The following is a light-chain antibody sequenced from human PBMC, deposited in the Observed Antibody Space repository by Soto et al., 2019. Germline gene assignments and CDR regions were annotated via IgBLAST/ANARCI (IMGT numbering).Light chain of an antibody. J-gene: IGKJ3*01. CDR1: QDISNY. CDR3: QQYDNLPP. CDR2: DAS. V-gene: IGKV1-33*01. Sequence: DIQMTQSPSSLSASAGDRVTITCQASQDISNYLNWYQQKPGKAPKLLIYDASNLETGVPSRFSGSGSGTDFTFTISSLQPEDIATYYCQQYDNLPPFGPGTKVDIK.